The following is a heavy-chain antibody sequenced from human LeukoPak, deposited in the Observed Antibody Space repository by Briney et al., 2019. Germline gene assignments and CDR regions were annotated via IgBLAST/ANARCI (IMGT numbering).Heavy chain of an antibody. CDR1: GFTVSSNY. D-gene: IGHD3-22*01. J-gene: IGHJ3*02. CDR2: IYSGGGT. V-gene: IGHV3-66*01. Sequence: GGSLRLSCAASGFTVSSNYMSWVRQAPGKGLEWVSVIYSGGGTYYADSVKGRFTISRDNSKNTLYLQMNSLRAEDTAVYYCARDLDYYDSSGYLDAFDIWGQGTMVTVSS. CDR3: ARDLDYYDSSGYLDAFDI.